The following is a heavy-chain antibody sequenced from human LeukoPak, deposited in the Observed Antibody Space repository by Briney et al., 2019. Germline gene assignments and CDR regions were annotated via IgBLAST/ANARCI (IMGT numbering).Heavy chain of an antibody. CDR2: ISYDGSNK. CDR3: AQPTLFDY. CDR1: GFTFSSYA. J-gene: IGHJ4*02. V-gene: IGHV3-30-3*01. Sequence: GGSLRLSCAASGFTFSSYAMHWVRQAPGKGLEWVAVISYDGSNKYYADSVKGRFTISRDDSENTLYLQMNSLRAEDTAVYYCAQPTLFDYWGQGTLVTVSS. D-gene: IGHD2-15*01.